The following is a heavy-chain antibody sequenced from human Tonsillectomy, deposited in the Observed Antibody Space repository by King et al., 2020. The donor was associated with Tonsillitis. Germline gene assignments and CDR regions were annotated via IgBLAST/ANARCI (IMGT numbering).Heavy chain of an antibody. Sequence: VQLVESGGGVVQPGGSLRVSCAASGFTFSTSDMHWVRQAPGKGLEWVAVISNDETHEYYADSVKGRFTISRDNSKNTVYLQMNSLTDADTAVYSCAKSSRTGTGRGYFAFWGQGTLVTVSS. CDR3: AKSSRTGTGRGYFAF. V-gene: IGHV3-30*18. CDR1: GFTFSTSD. D-gene: IGHD3-10*01. J-gene: IGHJ4*02. CDR2: ISNDETHE.